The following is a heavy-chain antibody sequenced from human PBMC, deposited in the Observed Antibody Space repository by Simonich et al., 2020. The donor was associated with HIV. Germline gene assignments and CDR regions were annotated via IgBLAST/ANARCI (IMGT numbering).Heavy chain of an antibody. Sequence: QVQLQQWGAGLLKPSETLSLTCAVYGGSFSGYYWSWIRQPPGKGLEGIVEITYSGRTNSNPSLKIRVTISKNTSKKQFSLRLNSVTAADTAVYYCAREVGYYPPQLEENNAFDIWGQGTMVTVSS. J-gene: IGHJ3*02. CDR2: ITYSGRT. V-gene: IGHV4-34*01. CDR1: GGSFSGYY. CDR3: AREVGYYPPQLEENNAFDI. D-gene: IGHD3-10*01.